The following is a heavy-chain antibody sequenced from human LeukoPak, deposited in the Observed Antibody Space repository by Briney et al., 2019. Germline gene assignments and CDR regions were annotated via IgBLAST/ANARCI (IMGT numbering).Heavy chain of an antibody. CDR1: GGSISRDNW. CDR2: IHHSGST. Sequence: SETLSLTCTVSGGSISRDNWWGWVRQPPGKGLEWIGEIHHSGSTNYNPSLKSRVTISVDTSKNQFTLKLSSVTAADTAVYYCARGTTVTRDFDYWGQGTLVTVSS. J-gene: IGHJ4*02. V-gene: IGHV4-4*02. CDR3: ARGTTVTRDFDY. D-gene: IGHD4-17*01.